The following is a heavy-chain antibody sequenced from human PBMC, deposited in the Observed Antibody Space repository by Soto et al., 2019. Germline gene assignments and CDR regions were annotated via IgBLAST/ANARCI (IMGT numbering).Heavy chain of an antibody. D-gene: IGHD3-22*01. V-gene: IGHV1-46*01. Sequence: ASVKVSCKASGYTLPSYYVHWVRQAPGQGLEWMGRINPSGGSTSYAQKFQGRVTMTRDTSTTTLYMELSSLKSEDSAVYYCARGVSNSSGYFYDYWGQGTLVTVSS. CDR3: ARGVSNSSGYFYDY. CDR1: GYTLPSYY. CDR2: INPSGGST. J-gene: IGHJ4*02.